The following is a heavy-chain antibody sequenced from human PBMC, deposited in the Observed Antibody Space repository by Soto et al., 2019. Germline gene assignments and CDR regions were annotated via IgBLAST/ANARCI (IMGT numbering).Heavy chain of an antibody. J-gene: IGHJ6*02. CDR1: VFTFSSYG. Sequence: GGSLRLCCAASVFTFSSYGMHWGRQAPGKGLEWVAVISYDGSNKYYADSVKGRFTISRDNSKNTLYLQMNSLRAEDTAVYYCAKDTVYYDFWSGYYTGSDYYYGMDVWGQGTTVTVSS. D-gene: IGHD3-3*01. V-gene: IGHV3-30*18. CDR2: ISYDGSNK. CDR3: AKDTVYYDFWSGYYTGSDYYYGMDV.